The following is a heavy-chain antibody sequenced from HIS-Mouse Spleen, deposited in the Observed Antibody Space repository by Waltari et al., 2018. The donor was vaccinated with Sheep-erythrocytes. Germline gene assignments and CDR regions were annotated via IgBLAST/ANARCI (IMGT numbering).Heavy chain of an antibody. CDR1: GGSISSSSYY. D-gene: IGHD6-6*01. CDR3: ARVSVAARFDY. V-gene: IGHV4-39*07. CDR2: IYCSGGT. J-gene: IGHJ4*02. Sequence: QLQLQESGPGLVKPSETLSLTCTVSGGSISSSSYYWGWIRQPPGKGLEWLGSIYCSGGTYYNPPRKGRVTISVDTSKNQFSLKLSSVTAADTAVYYCARVSVAARFDYWGQGTLVTVSS.